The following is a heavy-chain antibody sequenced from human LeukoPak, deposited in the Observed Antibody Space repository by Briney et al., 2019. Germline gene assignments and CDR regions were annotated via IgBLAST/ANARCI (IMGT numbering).Heavy chain of an antibody. V-gene: IGHV3-30*18. CDR1: GFTFSSYG. D-gene: IGHD5-12*01. CDR3: AKDPSKRDRVATSYYFDY. Sequence: GRSLRLSCAASGFTFSSYGMHWVRQAPGKGLEWVAVISYDGSNKYYADSVKGRFTISRDNSKNTLYLQMNSLRAEDTAVYYCAKDPSKRDRVATSYYFDYWGQGTLVTVSS. CDR2: ISYDGSNK. J-gene: IGHJ4*02.